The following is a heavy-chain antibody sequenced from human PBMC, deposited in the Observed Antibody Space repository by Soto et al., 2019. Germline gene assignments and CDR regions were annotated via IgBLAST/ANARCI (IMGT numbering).Heavy chain of an antibody. CDR2: IWYDGSNK. Sequence: GGSLRLSCAASGFTFSSYGMHWVRQAPGKGLEWVAVIWYDGSNKYYADSVKGRFTISRDNSKNTLYLQMNSLRAEDTAVYYCARGRTRYCSSTSCYAGYYHYYLAVRAKGTTVIVSS. V-gene: IGHV3-33*01. D-gene: IGHD2-2*01. CDR3: ARGRTRYCSSTSCYAGYYHYYLAV. CDR1: GFTFSSYG. J-gene: IGHJ6*03.